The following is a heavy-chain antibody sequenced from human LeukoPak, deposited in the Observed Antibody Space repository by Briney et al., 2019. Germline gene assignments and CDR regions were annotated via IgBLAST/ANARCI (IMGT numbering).Heavy chain of an antibody. CDR3: ARATDYYDSSGSIIGVDY. Sequence: SVKVSCKASGGTFSSYAISWVRQAPGQGLQWMGRIIPIFGTANYAQKFQGRVTITTDESTSTAYMELSSLRSEDTAVYYCARATDYYDSSGSIIGVDYWGQGTLATVSS. CDR2: IIPIFGTA. CDR1: GGTFSSYA. D-gene: IGHD3-22*01. V-gene: IGHV1-69*05. J-gene: IGHJ4*02.